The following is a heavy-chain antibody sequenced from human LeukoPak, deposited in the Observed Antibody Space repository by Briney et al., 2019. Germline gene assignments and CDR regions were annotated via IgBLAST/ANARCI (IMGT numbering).Heavy chain of an antibody. CDR1: GFTFSSYW. CDR3: ARDPGGYSSKVYYFDY. J-gene: IGHJ4*02. V-gene: IGHV3-7*05. CDR2: IKQDGREK. Sequence: GGSLRLSCAASGFTFSSYWMSWVRQAPGKGLEWVADIKQDGREKYYVDSVKGRFTISRDNAKNSLYLQMNSLRAEDTAVYYCARDPGGYSSKVYYFDYWGQGTLVTVSS. D-gene: IGHD6-13*01.